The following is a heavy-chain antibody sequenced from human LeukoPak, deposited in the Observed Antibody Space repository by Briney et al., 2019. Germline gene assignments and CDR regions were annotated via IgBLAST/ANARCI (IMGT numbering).Heavy chain of an antibody. CDR1: GLTFGIHT. Sequence: GGSLRLSCIASGLTFGIHTMNWVRQAPGKGLEWVAAISDDGLNTFYIDSVKGRFTISRDDSKNAVSLQMTSLRSEDTAMYYCARRHLRGNTLRGGHHLDPWGLGTLVAVSS. V-gene: IGHV3-30*03. D-gene: IGHD1-14*01. CDR3: ARRHLRGNTLRGGHHLDP. J-gene: IGHJ5*02. CDR2: ISDDGLNT.